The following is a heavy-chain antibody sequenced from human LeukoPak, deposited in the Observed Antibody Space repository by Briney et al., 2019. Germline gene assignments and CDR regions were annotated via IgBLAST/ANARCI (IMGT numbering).Heavy chain of an antibody. J-gene: IGHJ3*02. V-gene: IGHV4-34*01. CDR2: INHSGST. D-gene: IGHD2-15*01. CDR3: ARGYCSGGSCYSGFRHASDI. CDR1: GGSFSGYY. Sequence: SETLSLTCAVYGGSFSGYYWSWIRQPPGKGLEWIGEINHSGSTNYNPSLKSRVTISVDTSKNQFSLKLSSVTAADTAVYYCARGYCSGGSCYSGFRHASDIWGQGTMVTVSS.